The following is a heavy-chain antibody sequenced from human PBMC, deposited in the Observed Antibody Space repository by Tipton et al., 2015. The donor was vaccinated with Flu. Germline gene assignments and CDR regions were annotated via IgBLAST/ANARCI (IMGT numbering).Heavy chain of an antibody. CDR3: ARLSYYDVDLKNFYFDY. Sequence: GLVKPSETLSLSCTVSGGSIRSHYRNWIRQPPGKGLEWIGRIYPSGTTYYNPSLKSRVTISVDTSKSQFSLMLRSVTAADTAVYYCARLSYYDVDLKNFYFDYWGQGALVTVSS. CDR1: GGSIRSHY. D-gene: IGHD3-10*02. CDR2: IYPSGTT. J-gene: IGHJ4*02. V-gene: IGHV4-59*05.